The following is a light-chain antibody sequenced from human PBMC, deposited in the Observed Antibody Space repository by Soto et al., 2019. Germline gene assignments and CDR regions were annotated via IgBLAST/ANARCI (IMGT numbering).Light chain of an antibody. CDR2: SNN. CDR1: SSNIGSNY. J-gene: IGLJ2*01. V-gene: IGLV1-47*02. Sequence: QAVVTQPPSASGTPGQRVTISSSGSSSNIGSNYVYWYQQLPGTAPKLLIYSNNQRPSGVPDRFSGSKSGTSASLAISGLRSEDEADYYCAAWDDSLSVVFGGGTKLTVL. CDR3: AAWDDSLSVV.